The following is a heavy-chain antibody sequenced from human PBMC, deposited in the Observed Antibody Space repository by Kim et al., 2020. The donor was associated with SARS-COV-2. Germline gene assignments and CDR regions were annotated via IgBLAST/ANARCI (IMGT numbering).Heavy chain of an antibody. CDR1: GDSISSGSYY. J-gene: IGHJ5*02. CDR3: ARGRYYYDSSGTPNWFDP. Sequence: SETLSLTCTVSGDSISSGSYYWSWVRQPAGKGLEWIGRIYTSGTIDYNPSLKSRVTISLDTSKNQFSLKLSSVTAADTAVYFCARGRYYYDSSGTPNWFDPGGQVTLVTVSS. D-gene: IGHD3-22*01. V-gene: IGHV4-61*02. CDR2: IYTSGTI.